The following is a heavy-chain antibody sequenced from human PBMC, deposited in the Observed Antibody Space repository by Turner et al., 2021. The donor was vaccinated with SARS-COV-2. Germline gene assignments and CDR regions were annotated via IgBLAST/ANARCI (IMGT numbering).Heavy chain of an antibody. J-gene: IGHJ4*02. Sequence: QVKLVVSGRGVVKPGRSLRLSCAASGFPFSSYAMHWVRQPPGKWLEWVAFISYDGSNKYYTDSVKGRFTISRDNSKNTLYLQMNSLVAEDPAVYYCAREDETTRFQGDSFDHFVYWGQGTLLTVSS. D-gene: IGHD3-10*01. CDR2: ISYDGSNK. CDR1: GFPFSSYA. CDR3: AREDETTRFQGDSFDHFVY. V-gene: IGHV3-30-3*01.